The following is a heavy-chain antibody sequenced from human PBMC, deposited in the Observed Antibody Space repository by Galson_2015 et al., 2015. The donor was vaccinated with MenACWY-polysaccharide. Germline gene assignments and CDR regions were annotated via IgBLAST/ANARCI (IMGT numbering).Heavy chain of an antibody. J-gene: IGHJ4*02. CDR2: IFHTGRT. D-gene: IGHD3-16*01. CDR1: GASINSYY. CDR3: AASKGFVWGSLPLPDF. Sequence: TLSLTCSVSGASINSYYWSWIRQSPGKGLEWIAFIFHTGRTNHNPSLAGQVTISIDTSKNQFSLRLTSVTAADTAVYYCAASKGFVWGSLPLPDFWGQGTLVTVSP. V-gene: IGHV4-59*01.